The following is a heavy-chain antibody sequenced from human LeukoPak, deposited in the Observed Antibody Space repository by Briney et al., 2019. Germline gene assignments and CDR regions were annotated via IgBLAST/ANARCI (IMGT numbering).Heavy chain of an antibody. Sequence: SETLSLTCVVSGDSIATSNWWNWVRQPPGKGLEWIGKIYHRGNTNNNPSLKSRVTMSVDRSKNQFSLNLTSVTAADTAVYYCATSRDDYNHFDYWGQGILVTVSS. V-gene: IGHV4-4*02. D-gene: IGHD5-24*01. CDR1: GDSIATSNW. CDR2: IYHRGNT. J-gene: IGHJ4*02. CDR3: ATSRDDYNHFDY.